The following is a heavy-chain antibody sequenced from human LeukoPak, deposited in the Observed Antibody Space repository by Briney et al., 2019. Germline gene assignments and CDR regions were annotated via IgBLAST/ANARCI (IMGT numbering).Heavy chain of an antibody. Sequence: PSETLSLTCTVTGTSSRSGSYYWNWIRQASGKGLEWLGRMYIGGRTTYNPSLKSRVTISLDTTENQFSLRLGSVTAADTAVYYCAREGIAVADTYYYYYMDVWGKGTWVTVSS. CDR3: AREGIAVADTYYYYYMDV. CDR1: GTSSRSGSYY. J-gene: IGHJ6*03. CDR2: MYIGGRT. D-gene: IGHD6-19*01. V-gene: IGHV4-61*02.